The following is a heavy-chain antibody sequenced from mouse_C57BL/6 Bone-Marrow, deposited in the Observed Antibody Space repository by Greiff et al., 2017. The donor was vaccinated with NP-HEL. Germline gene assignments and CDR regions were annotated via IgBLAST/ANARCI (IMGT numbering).Heavy chain of an antibody. CDR1: GYTFTSYW. Sequence: QVQLQQPGAELVKPGASVKLSCKASGYTFTSYWMQWVKQRPGQGLEWIGEIDPSDSYTNDNQKFKGKATLTVDTSSSTAYMQLSSLTSEDSAVYYCARRGNYYGSLDYWGQGTTLTVSS. CDR3: ARRGNYYGSLDY. D-gene: IGHD1-1*01. J-gene: IGHJ2*01. V-gene: IGHV1-50*01. CDR2: IDPSDSYT.